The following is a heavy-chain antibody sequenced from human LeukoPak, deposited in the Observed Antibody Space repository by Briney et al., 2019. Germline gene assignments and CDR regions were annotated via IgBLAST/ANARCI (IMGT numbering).Heavy chain of an antibody. CDR1: GFTFSSYA. D-gene: IGHD1-26*01. V-gene: IGHV3-23*01. Sequence: GGSLRLSCAASGFTFSSYAMHWVRQAPGKGLEWVSAISGSGGSPYSADSVKGRFTISRDNSKNTLYLQMNSLRAEDTAVYYCAKLEVGVTRGGDYWGQGTLVTVSS. CDR3: AKLEVGVTRGGDY. CDR2: ISGSGGSP. J-gene: IGHJ4*02.